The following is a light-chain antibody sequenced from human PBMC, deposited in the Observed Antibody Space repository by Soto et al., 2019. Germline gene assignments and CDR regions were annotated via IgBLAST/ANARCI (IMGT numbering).Light chain of an antibody. CDR3: HQYSGCPRK. CDR2: RTS. V-gene: IGKV3-15*01. Sequence: TQAPVTLSGSAFYPSPISCGASQNISRSLAWYQQKPGQGPSLLIYRTSSRAGGAPARFSGGGSGTEFTLTITSLQTEEFATYFCHQYSGCPRKFGQGSKVDI. J-gene: IGKJ1*01. CDR1: QNISRS.